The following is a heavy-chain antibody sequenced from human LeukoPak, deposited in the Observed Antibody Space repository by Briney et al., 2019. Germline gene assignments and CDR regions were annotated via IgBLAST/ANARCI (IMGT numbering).Heavy chain of an antibody. CDR3: ARLRERTVDY. CDR2: ISYDGSNK. CDR1: GFTFSSYG. J-gene: IGHJ4*02. D-gene: IGHD4-17*01. Sequence: PGRSLRLSCAASGFTFSSYGMHWVRQAPGKGLEWVAVISYDGSNKYYADSVKGRFTISRDNSKNTLYLQMNCLRAEDTAVYYCARLRERTVDYWGQGTLVTVSS. V-gene: IGHV3-30*03.